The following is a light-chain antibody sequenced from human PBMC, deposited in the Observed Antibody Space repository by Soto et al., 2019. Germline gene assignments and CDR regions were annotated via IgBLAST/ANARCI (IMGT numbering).Light chain of an antibody. J-gene: IGLJ3*02. CDR2: GNS. V-gene: IGLV1-40*01. Sequence: QSVLTQPPSVSGAPGQRVTISCTGSSSNIGAGYDVHWYQQLPGTAPKLLIYGNSNRPSGVPDRFSGSKSGTSASLAITGLQAEGEADYYCQSYDSSLSGRWVFGGGTKLTVL. CDR3: QSYDSSLSGRWV. CDR1: SSNIGAGYD.